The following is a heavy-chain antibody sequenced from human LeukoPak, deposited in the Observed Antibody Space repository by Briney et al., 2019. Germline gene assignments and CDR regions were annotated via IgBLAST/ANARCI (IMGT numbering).Heavy chain of an antibody. J-gene: IGHJ4*02. CDR2: INHSGST. V-gene: IGHV4-34*01. Sequence: SETLSLTCAVYGGSFSGYYWSWIRQPPGKGLEWIGEINHSGSTNYNPSLKSRVTIPVDTSKNQFSLKLSSVTAADTAVYYCARSSYGRNFDYWGQGTLVTVSS. CDR3: ARSSYGRNFDY. D-gene: IGHD5-18*01. CDR1: GGSFSGYY.